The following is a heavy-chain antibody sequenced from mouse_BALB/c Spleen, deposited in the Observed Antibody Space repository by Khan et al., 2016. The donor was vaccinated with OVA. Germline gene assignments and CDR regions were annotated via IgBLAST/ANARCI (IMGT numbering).Heavy chain of an antibody. Sequence: EVQLQESGPGLVKPSQSLSLTCTVTGYSITSDYAWYLIRQFPGNKLEWMGYISYSGNTNYNPSLSSRISITRDTSNNQFFPQLNSVTTEDTATYYCARVYGGNFDYWGQGTTLTVSS. CDR3: ARVYGGNFDY. D-gene: IGHD1-1*01. J-gene: IGHJ2*01. V-gene: IGHV3-2*02. CDR1: GYSITSDYA. CDR2: ISYSGNT.